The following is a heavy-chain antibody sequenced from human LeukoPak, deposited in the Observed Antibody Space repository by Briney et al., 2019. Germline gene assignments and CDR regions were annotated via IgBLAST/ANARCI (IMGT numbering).Heavy chain of an antibody. V-gene: IGHV1-2*02. Sequence: ASVKVSCKTSGYTFSDYYIHWIRQAPGQGLEWMGRIRPMNGDTKYAQKFQDRVSITMDTSTTTAYMELRSLTSDDTAVYYCGRGVQSFDPWGQGTLVTVSS. CDR2: IRPMNGDT. J-gene: IGHJ5*02. CDR1: GYTFSDYY. CDR3: GRGVQSFDP.